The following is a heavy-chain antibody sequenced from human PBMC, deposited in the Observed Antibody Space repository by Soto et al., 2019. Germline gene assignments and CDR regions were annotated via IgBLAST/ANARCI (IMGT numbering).Heavy chain of an antibody. V-gene: IGHV4-61*01. CDR3: ARDLMGATFYGWFDP. D-gene: IGHD1-26*01. CDR2: IYYSGST. CDR1: GGSVSSGSYY. J-gene: IGHJ5*02. Sequence: SETLSLTCTVSGGSVSSGSYYWSWIPQPPGKGLEWIGYIYYSGSTNYNPSLKSRVTISVDTSKNQFSLKLSSVTAADTAVCYCARDLMGATFYGWFDPWGQGTLVTVSS.